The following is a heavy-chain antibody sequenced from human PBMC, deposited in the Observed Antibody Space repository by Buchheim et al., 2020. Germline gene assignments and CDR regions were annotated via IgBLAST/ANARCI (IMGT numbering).Heavy chain of an antibody. CDR1: SKYG. V-gene: IGHV3-30*03. J-gene: IGHJ4*02. D-gene: IGHD2-21*01. Sequence: QVHLVESGGGVVQPGRSLRLSCVSKYGTHWVRQAPGKGLEWLAVISYDGSKKYYADSVKGRFTISRDSSENTLSLEMNSLRVEDTAVYYCASDVLGPIPGFEYWGQGTL. CDR3: ASDVLGPIPGFEY. CDR2: ISYDGSKK.